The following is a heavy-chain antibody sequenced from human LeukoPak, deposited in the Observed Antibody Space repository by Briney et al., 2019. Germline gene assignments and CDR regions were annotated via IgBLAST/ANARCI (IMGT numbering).Heavy chain of an antibody. D-gene: IGHD6-13*01. Sequence: SETLSLTCAVYGGSFSGYYGRWIRQPPGKGLEWIGEINQSGSTNYNPSLKRRVTISVDTSKNQFSLKLSSVTAADTAVYYCARGVIAAGGNDFDYWGEGTLVTVSS. CDR1: GGSFSGYY. J-gene: IGHJ4*02. CDR3: ARGVIAAGGNDFDY. CDR2: INQSGST. V-gene: IGHV4-34*01.